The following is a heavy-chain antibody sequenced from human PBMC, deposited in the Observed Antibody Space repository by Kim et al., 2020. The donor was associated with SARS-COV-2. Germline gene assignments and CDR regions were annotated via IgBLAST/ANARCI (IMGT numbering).Heavy chain of an antibody. CDR1: GFTFSSYS. V-gene: IGHV3-21*01. D-gene: IGHD5-18*01. Sequence: GGSLRLSCAASGFTFSSYSMNWVRQAPGKGLEWVSSISSSSSYIYYADSVKGRFTISRDNAKNSLYLQMNSLRAEHTAVYYCARDERGYPKGWFDPWGQGTLVTVSS. J-gene: IGHJ5*02. CDR3: ARDERGYPKGWFDP. CDR2: ISSSSSYI.